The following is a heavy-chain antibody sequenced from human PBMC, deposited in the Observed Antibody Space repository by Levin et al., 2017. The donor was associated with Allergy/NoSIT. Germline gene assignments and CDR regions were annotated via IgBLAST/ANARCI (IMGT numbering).Heavy chain of an antibody. CDR2: IWYDGSNK. D-gene: IGHD6-19*01. V-gene: IGHV3-33*01. CDR3: ARGREELAVAAE. CDR1: GFTFSSYG. Sequence: GGSLRLSCAASGFTFSSYGMHWVRQAPGKGLEWVGMIWYDGSNKYYVDSVKGRFIISRDNSKNTLYLQMNSLRVEDTAVYYCARGREELAVAAEWGQGTLVTVSS. J-gene: IGHJ4*02.